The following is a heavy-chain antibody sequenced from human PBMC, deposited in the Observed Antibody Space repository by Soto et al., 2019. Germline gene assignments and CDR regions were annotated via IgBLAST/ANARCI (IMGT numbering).Heavy chain of an antibody. Sequence: EVQLVESGGGLVKAGGSLRLFCTASGFTFRNYNMNWVRQAPGKGLEWVSSISTGGVYMFYADSVKGRFTISRDNAQNSLFLQIDSPRAEDTAVYYCARDIASPGGDYFDSWGQGTLVTVSS. CDR2: ISTGGVYM. CDR3: ARDIASPGGDYFDS. J-gene: IGHJ4*02. D-gene: IGHD2-21*01. V-gene: IGHV3-21*06. CDR1: GFTFRNYN.